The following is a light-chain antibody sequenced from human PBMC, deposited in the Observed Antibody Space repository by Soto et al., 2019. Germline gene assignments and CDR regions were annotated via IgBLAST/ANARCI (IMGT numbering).Light chain of an antibody. J-gene: IGKJ1*01. V-gene: IGKV3-15*01. CDR1: QSVSNN. CDR3: QQYNNWLGT. CDR2: GAS. Sequence: EIVLTQSPGTLSLSPGERSTLSCMSSQSVSNNYLAWYQQKPGQAPRLLIYGASTRATGIPARFSGSGSGTEFTLTISSLQSEDFAVYYCQQYNNWLGTFGQGTRWIS.